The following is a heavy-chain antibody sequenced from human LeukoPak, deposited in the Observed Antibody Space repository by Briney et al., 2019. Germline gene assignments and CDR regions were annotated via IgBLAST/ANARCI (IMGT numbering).Heavy chain of an antibody. D-gene: IGHD2-2*01. V-gene: IGHV4-38-2*02. Sequence: SETLFLTCTVSGYSISSGHYWGWIRQPPGKELEWIGYIYYSGSTNYNPSLKSRVTISVDTSKNQFSLKLSSVTAADTAVYYCAREPYCSSTSCPTDYWGQGTLVTVSS. J-gene: IGHJ4*02. CDR1: GYSISSGHY. CDR3: AREPYCSSTSCPTDY. CDR2: IYYSGST.